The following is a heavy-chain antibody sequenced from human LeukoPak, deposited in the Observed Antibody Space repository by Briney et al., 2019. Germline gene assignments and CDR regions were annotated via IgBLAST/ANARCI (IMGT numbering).Heavy chain of an antibody. CDR2: ISSSSSTI. V-gene: IGHV3-48*02. D-gene: IGHD3-10*01. J-gene: IGHJ4*02. CDR1: GFPFSSYS. Sequence: GGSLLLSCAASGFPFSSYSMNWVRPAPGKGLEWVSYISSSSSTIYYADSVKGRFTISRDNAKNSLYLQMNSRRDEDTAVYYCARGMTMVRGVTHWGQGTLVTVSS. CDR3: ARGMTMVRGVTH.